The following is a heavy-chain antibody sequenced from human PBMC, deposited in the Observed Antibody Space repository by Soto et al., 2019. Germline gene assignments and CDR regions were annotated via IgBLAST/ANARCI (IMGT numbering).Heavy chain of an antibody. CDR3: ARSRWVGYCSTTSCYPRVDP. J-gene: IGHJ5*02. Sequence: QVQLQESGPGLVKPSETLSLTCTVSGDSVSSGRYFWSWIRQPPGKGLEWIGYIYYSGTTTSNPSLNSRVTMSVDTSKNQFSLKLNSVTAADTAVYFWARSRWVGYCSTTSCYPRVDPWGQGTLVTVSS. CDR2: IYYSGTT. CDR1: GDSVSSGRYF. V-gene: IGHV4-61*01. D-gene: IGHD2-2*01.